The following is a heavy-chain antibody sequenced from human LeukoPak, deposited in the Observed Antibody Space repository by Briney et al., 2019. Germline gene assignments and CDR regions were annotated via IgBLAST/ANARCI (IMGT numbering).Heavy chain of an antibody. D-gene: IGHD2-2*01. CDR3: AREDPDYRSSTSCLYY. CDR1: GYTFTSYY. CDR2: INPSGGST. Sequence: ASVKVSCKASGYTFTSYYMHWVRQAPGQGLEWMGIINPSGGSTSYAQKFQGRVTMTRDTSTSTVYMELSSLRSEDTAVYYCAREDPDYRSSTSCLYYWGQGTLVTVSS. V-gene: IGHV1-46*01. J-gene: IGHJ4*02.